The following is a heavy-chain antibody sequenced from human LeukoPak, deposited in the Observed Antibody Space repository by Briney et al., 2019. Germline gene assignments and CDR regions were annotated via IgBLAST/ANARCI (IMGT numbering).Heavy chain of an antibody. CDR3: AKDPRDIVVVPAAEDY. J-gene: IGHJ4*02. D-gene: IGHD2-2*01. V-gene: IGHV3-23*01. CDR1: GFTFSSYA. CDR2: ISGSGGST. Sequence: GGSLRLSCAASGFTFSSYAMSWVRQAPGKGLEWVSAISGSGGSTYYADSVKGRFTISRDNSKNTLYLQMSSLRAEDTAVYYCAKDPRDIVVVPAAEDYWGQGTLVTVSS.